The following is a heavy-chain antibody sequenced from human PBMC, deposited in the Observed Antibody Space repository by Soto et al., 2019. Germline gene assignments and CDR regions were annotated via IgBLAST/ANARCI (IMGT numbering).Heavy chain of an antibody. CDR1: GFTFSSYA. V-gene: IGHV3-30-3*01. D-gene: IGHD6-19*01. J-gene: IGHJ4*02. CDR3: ARLSIAVAGTGIDY. CDR2: ISYDGSNK. Sequence: PGGSLRLSCAASGFTFSSYAMHWVRQAPGKGLEWVAVISYDGSNKYYADSVKGRFTISRDNSKNTLYLQMNSLRAEDTVVYYCARLSIAVAGTGIDYWGQGTLVTVSS.